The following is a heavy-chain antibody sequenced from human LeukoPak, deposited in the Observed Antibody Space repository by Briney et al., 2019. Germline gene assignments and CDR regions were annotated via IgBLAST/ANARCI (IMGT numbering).Heavy chain of an antibody. V-gene: IGHV1-2*02. J-gene: IGHJ4*02. CDR3: ARGNSSSWSDYFDY. CDR1: GYTFTGYY. CDR2: INPNSGGT. D-gene: IGHD6-13*01. Sequence: ASVKVSCKASGYTFTGYYMHWVRQAPGQGLEWMGWINPNSGGTNYAQKFQGRVTMTRDTSISTAYMELSRLRSDDTAVYYRARGNSSSWSDYFDYWGQGTLVTVSS.